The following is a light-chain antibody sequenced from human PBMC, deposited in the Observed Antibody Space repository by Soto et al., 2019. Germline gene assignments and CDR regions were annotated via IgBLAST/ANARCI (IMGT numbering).Light chain of an antibody. CDR1: SGDVGAYNY. CDR2: EVT. J-gene: IGLJ1*01. Sequence: QSALTQPASVSGSPGQSITISCTGTSGDVGAYNYVSWYQHHPGKVPKLLIYEVTNRPSGVSDRFSGSKSGNTASLTISGLQAEDEADYYCSSKRDSSTLFVFXTGTKVTVL. CDR3: SSKRDSSTLFV. V-gene: IGLV2-14*01.